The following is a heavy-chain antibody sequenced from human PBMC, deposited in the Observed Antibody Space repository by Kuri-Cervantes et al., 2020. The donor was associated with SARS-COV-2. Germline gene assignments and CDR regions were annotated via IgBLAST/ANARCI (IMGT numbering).Heavy chain of an antibody. CDR1: GGSISSSSYY. V-gene: IGHV4-61*05. CDR2: IYYSGST. D-gene: IGHD1-26*01. CDR3: ARGGAIFDY. Sequence: ESLKISCTVSGGSISSSSYYWGWIRQPPGKGLEWIGYIYYSGSTNYNPSLKSRVTISVDTSKNQFSLKLSSVTAADTAVYYCARGGAIFDYWGQGTLVTVSS. J-gene: IGHJ4*02.